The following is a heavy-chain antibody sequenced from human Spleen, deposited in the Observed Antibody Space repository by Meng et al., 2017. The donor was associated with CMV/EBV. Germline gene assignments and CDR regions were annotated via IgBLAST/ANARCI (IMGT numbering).Heavy chain of an antibody. D-gene: IGHD5-12*01. V-gene: IGHV3-21*01. Sequence: GGSLRLSCVASGFTFRSYSMNWVRQAPGEGLEWVSSISSSSTYIYYADSVKGRFTISRDNAKNSLYLQMNSLRGEDTAVYYCAKDMGYSGYDSGIDYWGRGTLVTVSS. CDR1: GFTFRSYS. J-gene: IGHJ4*02. CDR2: ISSSSTYI. CDR3: AKDMGYSGYDSGIDY.